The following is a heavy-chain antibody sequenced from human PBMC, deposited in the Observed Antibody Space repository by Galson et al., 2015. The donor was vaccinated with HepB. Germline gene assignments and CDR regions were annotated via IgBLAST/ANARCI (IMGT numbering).Heavy chain of an antibody. D-gene: IGHD6-19*01. CDR2: IIPILGIA. CDR1: GGTFSSYA. Sequence: SVKVSCKASGGTFSSYAISWVRQAPGQGLEWMGRIIPILGIANYAQKFQGRVTITADKSTSTAYMELSSLRSEDTAVYYCAREVESSGWYRPGNWGQGTLVTVSS. CDR3: AREVESSGWYRPGN. V-gene: IGHV1-69*04. J-gene: IGHJ4*02.